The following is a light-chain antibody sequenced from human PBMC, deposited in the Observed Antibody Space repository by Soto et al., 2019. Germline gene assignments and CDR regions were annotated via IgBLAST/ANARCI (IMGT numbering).Light chain of an antibody. J-gene: IGKJ3*01. CDR3: EQYGHPLT. Sequence: DILVTQSPPSLSASVGDRVTITCQASQDISNYLNWYQQKPGKAPKLLIYDASNLETGVPSRFSGSGSGTDFTFTISSLQNEDIATYFAEQYGHPLTFGPGTKVDIK. CDR2: DAS. V-gene: IGKV1-33*01. CDR1: QDISNY.